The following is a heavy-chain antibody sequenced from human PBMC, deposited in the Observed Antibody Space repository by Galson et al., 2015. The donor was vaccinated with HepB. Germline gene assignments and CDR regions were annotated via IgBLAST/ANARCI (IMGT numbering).Heavy chain of an antibody. CDR3: ARERTYCSGGSCDFAFDY. CDR1: GGFISTYY. V-gene: IGHV4-59*01. Sequence: SETLSLTCTVSGGFISTYYWGWIRQPPGKTLEWIGYVHYTGTTNYSPSPKSRVTVSLDMSKNQFFLKLNSVTAADTAVYYCARERTYCSGGSCDFAFDYWGPGMLVTVSS. CDR2: VHYTGTT. J-gene: IGHJ4*02. D-gene: IGHD2-15*01.